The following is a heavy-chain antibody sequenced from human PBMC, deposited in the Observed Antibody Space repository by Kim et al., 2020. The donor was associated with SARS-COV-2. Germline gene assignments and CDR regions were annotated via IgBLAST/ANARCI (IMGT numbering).Heavy chain of an antibody. CDR3: AGAAANYYYMDV. CDR1: GGSISSYY. CDR2: IYYSGST. V-gene: IGHV4-59*01. J-gene: IGHJ6*03. Sequence: SETLSLTCTVSGGSISSYYWSWIRQPPGKGLEWIGHIYYSGSTNYNPSLKSRVTISVDTSRNQFPLKLSSVTAADTAVYYCAGAAANYYYMDVWGKGTTV. D-gene: IGHD2-15*01.